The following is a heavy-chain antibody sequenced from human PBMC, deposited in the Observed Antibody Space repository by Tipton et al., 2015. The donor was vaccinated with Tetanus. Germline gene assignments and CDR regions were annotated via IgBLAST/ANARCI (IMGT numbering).Heavy chain of an antibody. CDR2: ISWNSGSI. V-gene: IGHV3-9*01. D-gene: IGHD6-19*01. J-gene: IGHJ5*02. CDR1: GFTFDDYA. CDR3: ARAQAVAGTGGFGP. Sequence: SLRLSCAASGFTFDDYAMHWVRQAPGKGLEWASGISWNSGSIGYADSVKSRFTISRNNANNTVYLQMINLRVEDTALYYCARAQAVAGTGGFGPWGQGTLVTVSS.